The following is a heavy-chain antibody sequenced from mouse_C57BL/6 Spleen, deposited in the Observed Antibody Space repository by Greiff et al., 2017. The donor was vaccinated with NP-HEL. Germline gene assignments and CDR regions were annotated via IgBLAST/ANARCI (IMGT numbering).Heavy chain of an antibody. CDR3: AREFSAIVEGTSAWFAY. CDR1: GFNIKNTY. V-gene: IGHV14-3*01. D-gene: IGHD1-3*01. Sequence: VQLQQSVAELVRPGASVKLSCTASGFNIKNTYMHWVKQRPEQGLEWIGRIDPANGNTKYAPKFQGKATITADTSSNPAYLQLSSLTSENTAIYYCAREFSAIVEGTSAWFAYWGQGTLVTVSA. J-gene: IGHJ3*01. CDR2: IDPANGNT.